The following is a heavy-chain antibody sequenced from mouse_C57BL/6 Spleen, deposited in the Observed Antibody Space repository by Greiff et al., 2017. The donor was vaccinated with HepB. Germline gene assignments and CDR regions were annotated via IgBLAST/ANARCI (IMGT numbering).Heavy chain of an antibody. V-gene: IGHV5-4*01. CDR3: ARRYGNYVYYFDY. CDR1: GFTFSSYA. CDR2: ISDGGSYT. D-gene: IGHD2-10*02. Sequence: EVHVVESGGGLVKPGGSLKLSCAASGFTFSSYAMSWVRQTPEKRLEWVATISDGGSYTYYPDNVKGRFTISRDNAKNNLYLQMSHLKSEDTAMYYCARRYGNYVYYFDYWGQGTTLTVSS. J-gene: IGHJ2*01.